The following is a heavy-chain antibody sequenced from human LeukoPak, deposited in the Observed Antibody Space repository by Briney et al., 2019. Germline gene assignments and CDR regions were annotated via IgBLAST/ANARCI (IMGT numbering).Heavy chain of an antibody. J-gene: IGHJ4*02. CDR2: ISGSGGST. CDR3: AKATKNWGSGNYFDY. D-gene: IGHD3-16*01. CDR1: GFTVSNNY. V-gene: IGHV3-23*01. Sequence: GGSLRLSCAASGFTVSNNYMSWVRQAPGKGLEWVSAISGSGGSTNYADSVKGRFTISRDNSKNTLYLQMNSLRAEDTAVYYCAKATKNWGSGNYFDYWGQGTLVTVSS.